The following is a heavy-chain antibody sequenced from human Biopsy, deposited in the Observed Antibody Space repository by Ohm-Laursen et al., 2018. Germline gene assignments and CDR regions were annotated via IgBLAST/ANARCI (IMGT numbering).Heavy chain of an antibody. CDR2: NIPILGTG. J-gene: IGHJ1*01. Sequence: SVKVSCNAPGGTFSNYGVNWVRQAPGQGLEWLGGNIPILGTGNYAQKFQDKVTVAADTSTSTATMELRSLRSDDTAVYYCATKLTGYFHHWGQGTLVIVSS. D-gene: IGHD3-9*01. V-gene: IGHV1-69*06. CDR1: GGTFSNYG. CDR3: ATKLTGYFHH.